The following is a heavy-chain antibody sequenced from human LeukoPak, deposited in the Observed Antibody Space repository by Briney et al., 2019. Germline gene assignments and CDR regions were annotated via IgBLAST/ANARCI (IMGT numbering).Heavy chain of an antibody. Sequence: TSETLSLTCTVSGGSISSNSDYWGWIRQPPGKGLEWIGSIYYSGTTYYNPSLKSRVTISVDTSKNQFSLKLSSVTAADTAVYYCARDPGYSYGPYYYYYMDVWGKGTTVTISS. CDR2: IYYSGTT. V-gene: IGHV4-39*07. CDR3: ARDPGYSYGPYYYYYMDV. D-gene: IGHD5-18*01. CDR1: GGSISSNSDY. J-gene: IGHJ6*03.